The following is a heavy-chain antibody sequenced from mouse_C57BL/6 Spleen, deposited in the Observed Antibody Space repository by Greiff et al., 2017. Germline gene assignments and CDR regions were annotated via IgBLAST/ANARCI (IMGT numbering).Heavy chain of an antibody. V-gene: IGHV3-6*01. J-gene: IGHJ3*01. Sequence: EVKLEESGPGLVKPSQSLSLTCSVTGYSITSGYYWNWIRQFPGNKLEWMGYISYDGSNNYNPSLKNRISITRDTSKNQFFLKLNSVTTEDTATYYCARGGYDYGFAYWGQGTLVTVSA. D-gene: IGHD2-4*01. CDR1: GYSITSGYY. CDR3: ARGGYDYGFAY. CDR2: ISYDGSN.